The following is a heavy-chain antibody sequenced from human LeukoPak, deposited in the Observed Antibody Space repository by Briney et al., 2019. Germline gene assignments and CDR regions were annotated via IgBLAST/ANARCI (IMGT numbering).Heavy chain of an antibody. Sequence: ASVKVSCKASGYPFIDYYLQWVRPAPGQGLEWMGMINPSGGNTNYAQKFQGRVTMTTDTSTSTVYMELSSLRSEDTAVYYCARDGFLEWLLFGVGYFDYWGQGTLVTVSS. CDR3: ARDGFLEWLLFGVGYFDY. V-gene: IGHV1-46*01. J-gene: IGHJ4*02. D-gene: IGHD3-3*01. CDR1: GYPFIDYY. CDR2: INPSGGNT.